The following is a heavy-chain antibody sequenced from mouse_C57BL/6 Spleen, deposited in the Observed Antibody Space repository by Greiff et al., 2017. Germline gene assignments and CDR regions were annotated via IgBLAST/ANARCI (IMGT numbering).Heavy chain of an antibody. D-gene: IGHD2-1*01. J-gene: IGHJ3*01. V-gene: IGHV1-80*01. CDR2: IYPGDGDT. CDR3: ARGVYGNYGGFAY. CDR1: GYAFSSYW. Sequence: VQLQQSGAELVKPGASVKISCKASGYAFSSYWMNWVQQRPGKGLEWIGQIYPGDGDTNYNGKFKGKATLTADKSSSTAYMQLSSLTSEDSAVYFCARGVYGNYGGFAYWGQGTLVTVSA.